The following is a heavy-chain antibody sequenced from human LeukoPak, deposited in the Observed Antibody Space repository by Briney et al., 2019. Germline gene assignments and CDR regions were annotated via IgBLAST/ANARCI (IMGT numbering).Heavy chain of an antibody. D-gene: IGHD4-17*01. V-gene: IGHV4-61*02. Sequence: PSETLSLTCTVSGDSTRSTSYYWSWIRQPAGKGLEWIGRIYTSGSTNYNPSLKSRVTMSVDTSKNQFSLKLSSVTAADTAVYYCARTLRDYGDYPTNWFDPWGQGTLVTVSS. CDR2: IYTSGST. CDR3: ARTLRDYGDYPTNWFDP. J-gene: IGHJ5*02. CDR1: GDSTRSTSYY.